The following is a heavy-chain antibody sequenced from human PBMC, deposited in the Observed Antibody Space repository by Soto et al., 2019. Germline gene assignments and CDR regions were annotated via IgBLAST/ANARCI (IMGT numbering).Heavy chain of an antibody. Sequence: EVQLLESGGGLVQPGGSLRLSCAASGFTFSSYAMSWVRQAPGKGLEWVSSISSSSSYIYYADSVKGRFTISRDNAKNSLYLQMNSLRAEDTAVYYCARGYSTGDYYYGMDVWGQGTTVTVSS. V-gene: IGHV3-21*01. D-gene: IGHD6-25*01. CDR1: GFTFSSYA. CDR3: ARGYSTGDYYYGMDV. J-gene: IGHJ6*02. CDR2: ISSSSSYI.